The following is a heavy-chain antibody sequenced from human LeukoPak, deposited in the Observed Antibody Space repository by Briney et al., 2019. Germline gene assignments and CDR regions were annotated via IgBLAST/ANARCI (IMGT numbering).Heavy chain of an antibody. D-gene: IGHD6-19*01. CDR3: ARDLAVADGGDY. V-gene: IGHV3-21*01. CDR2: ISSSSSYI. J-gene: IGHJ4*02. Sequence: PGGSLRLSCAASGFTFSSYWMNWVRQAPGKGLEWVSSISSSSSYIYYADSVKGRFTISRDNAKNSLYLQMNSLRAEDTAVYYCARDLAVADGGDYWGQGTLVTVSS. CDR1: GFTFSSYW.